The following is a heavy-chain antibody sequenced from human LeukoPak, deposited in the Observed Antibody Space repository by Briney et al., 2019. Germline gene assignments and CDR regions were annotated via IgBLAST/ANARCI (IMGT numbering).Heavy chain of an antibody. CDR1: GFTSSDYA. D-gene: IGHD3-10*01. CDR2: ISFSGRST. CDR3: ARDLITMVRGVIGY. Sequence: GGSLRLSCAVSGFTSSDYAMSWVRQAPGKGLEWVLGISFSGRSTNYADSVKGRFTISRDNAKNSLYLQMNSLRAEDTAVYYCARDLITMVRGVIGYWGQGTLVTVSS. J-gene: IGHJ4*02. V-gene: IGHV3-23*01.